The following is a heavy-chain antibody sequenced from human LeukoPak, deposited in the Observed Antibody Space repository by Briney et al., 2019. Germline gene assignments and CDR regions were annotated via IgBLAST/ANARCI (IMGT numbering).Heavy chain of an antibody. Sequence: PGGSLRLSCAASGFTFTTYAMSWVRQIPGKGLEWVSSISSSSTYIYYADSLKGRFTISRDNAKNSLFLQMNSLRAEDTAVYYCARDHSSGGNWFDPWGQGTLVTVSS. CDR3: ARDHSSGGNWFDP. V-gene: IGHV3-21*01. CDR1: GFTFTTYA. J-gene: IGHJ5*02. CDR2: ISSSSTYI. D-gene: IGHD6-19*01.